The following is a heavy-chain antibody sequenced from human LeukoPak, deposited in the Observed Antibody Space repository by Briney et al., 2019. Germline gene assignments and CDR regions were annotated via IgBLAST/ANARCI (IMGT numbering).Heavy chain of an antibody. J-gene: IGHJ4*02. CDR2: IYYRGST. V-gene: IGHV4-59*08. D-gene: IGHD5-18*01. CDR3: ASVWDTAMVMVY. Sequence: SETLSLTCTVSGGSISSYYWSWIRQPPGKGLEWIGYIYYRGSTNYNPSLKSRVTISVDTSKNQFSLKLSSVTAADTAVYYCASVWDTAMVMVYWGQGTLVTVSS. CDR1: GGSISSYY.